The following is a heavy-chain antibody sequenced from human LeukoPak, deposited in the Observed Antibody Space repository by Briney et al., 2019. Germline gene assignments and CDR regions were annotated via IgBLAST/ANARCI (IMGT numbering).Heavy chain of an antibody. V-gene: IGHV4-59*01. J-gene: IGHJ5*02. CDR1: GGSISSYY. D-gene: IGHD1-26*01. CDR2: IYYSGST. Sequence: SETLSLTCTVSGGSISSYYWSWIRQPPGKGLEWMWYIYYSGSTNYNPSLKSRVTISVDTSKNQFSLKLSSVTAADTAVYYCARAEWELLDPWGQGTLVTVSS. CDR3: ARAEWELLDP.